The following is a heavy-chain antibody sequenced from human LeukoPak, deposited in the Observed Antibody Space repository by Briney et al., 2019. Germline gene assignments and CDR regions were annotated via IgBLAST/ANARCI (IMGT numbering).Heavy chain of an antibody. V-gene: IGHV4-31*03. Sequence: SETLSLTCTVSGGSISSGGYYWTWIRQHPGKGLEWIGYIYYSGRTYYTPSLRSRITISIDTSKNQFSLTLSSVTAADTAVYYCAKSPDCSGGRCWFDPWGQGTLVTVSS. CDR1: GGSISSGGYY. CDR2: IYYSGRT. D-gene: IGHD2-15*01. CDR3: AKSPDCSGGRCWFDP. J-gene: IGHJ5*02.